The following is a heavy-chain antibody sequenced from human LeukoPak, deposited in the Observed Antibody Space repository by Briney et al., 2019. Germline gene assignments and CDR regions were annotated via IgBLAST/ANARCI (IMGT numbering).Heavy chain of an antibody. CDR2: ILTSGTT. CDR3: ARPYSRSAPGTFDL. V-gene: IGHV4-4*09. J-gene: IGHJ3*01. D-gene: IGHD6-13*01. Sequence: SETPSLTCTVSGDSISNYFWSWIRQPPGKGLEWIGYILTSGTTNYNPSLKSRVTISVDTSKNQFSLKLNSVTAADTAVYYCARPYSRSAPGTFDLWGPGKKGTVSS. CDR1: GDSISNYF.